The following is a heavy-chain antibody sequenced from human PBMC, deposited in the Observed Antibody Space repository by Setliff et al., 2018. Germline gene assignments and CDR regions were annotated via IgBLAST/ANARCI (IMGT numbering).Heavy chain of an antibody. CDR2: INPDGSEK. CDR1: GFIFTKEW. CDR3: ARGPF. Sequence: PGGSLRLSCARSGFIFTKEWMSWVRQAPGTGLELVANINPDGSEKNYVDSVKGRFSISRDIAKNSLILQMNSLRVDDTAVYYCARGPFWGQGTLVTVSS. V-gene: IGHV3-7*03. J-gene: IGHJ4*02.